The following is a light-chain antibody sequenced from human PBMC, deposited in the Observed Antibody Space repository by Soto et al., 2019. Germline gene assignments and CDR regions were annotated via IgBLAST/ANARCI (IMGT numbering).Light chain of an antibody. V-gene: IGKV3-20*01. CDR1: QSLRSSY. CDR3: PQHGTSPYT. CDR2: GAS. Sequence: EVVLTQSPNTLSLSPGERATLSCWASQSLRSSYLAWYQRKPGQAPRLLMFGASRRATGSPDRFNGSGSGTDFILTISRREPEDVAVYYCPQHGTSPYTFGQGTVLEIK. J-gene: IGKJ2*01.